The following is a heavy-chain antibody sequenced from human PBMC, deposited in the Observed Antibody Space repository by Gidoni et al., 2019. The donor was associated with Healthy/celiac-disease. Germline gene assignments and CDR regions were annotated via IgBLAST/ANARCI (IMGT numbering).Heavy chain of an antibody. CDR3: AKAYSYGYPLLFVDY. V-gene: IGHV3-23*01. J-gene: IGHJ4*02. Sequence: EVPLLESGGGLVQPGGSLSLSCAASGFTLSRYAMSWVRQAPGKGLEWVSAISGSGGSTYYADSVKGRFTISRDNSKNTLYLQMNSLRAEDTAVYYCAKAYSYGYPLLFVDYWGQGTLVTVSS. D-gene: IGHD5-18*01. CDR1: GFTLSRYA. CDR2: ISGSGGST.